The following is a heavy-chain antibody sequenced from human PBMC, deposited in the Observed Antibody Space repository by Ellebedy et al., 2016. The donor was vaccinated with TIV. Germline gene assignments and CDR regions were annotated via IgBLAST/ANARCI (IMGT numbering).Heavy chain of an antibody. CDR2: IYYSGSA. D-gene: IGHD3-16*01. Sequence: MPSETLSLTCTVSGGSISSRGYYWGWIRQPPGKGLEWIGSIYYSGSASYTPSLKSRGTISVDTSKNQFSLKLTSVTAANTAVYYCARNFVGSTSYLWDYWGQGRLVTVSS. V-gene: IGHV4-39*01. CDR3: ARNFVGSTSYLWDY. CDR1: GGSISSRGYY. J-gene: IGHJ4*02.